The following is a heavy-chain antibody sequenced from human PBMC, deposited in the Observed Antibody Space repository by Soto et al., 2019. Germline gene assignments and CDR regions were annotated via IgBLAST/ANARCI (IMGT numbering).Heavy chain of an antibody. CDR2: IIPIFGTA. J-gene: IGHJ3*02. Sequence: GASVKVSCKASRGTFSSYAISWVRQAPGQGLEWMGGIIPIFGTANYAQKFQGRVTITADESTSTAYMELSSLRSEDTAVYYCARGAYDSYLTPAWDAFDIWGQGTMVTVSS. V-gene: IGHV1-69*13. D-gene: IGHD3-22*01. CDR3: ARGAYDSYLTPAWDAFDI. CDR1: RGTFSSYA.